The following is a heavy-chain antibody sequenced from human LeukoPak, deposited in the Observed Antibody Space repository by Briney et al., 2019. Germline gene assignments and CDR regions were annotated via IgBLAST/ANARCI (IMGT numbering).Heavy chain of an antibody. CDR3: ARRDYDILTAYYTRPFDY. V-gene: IGHV4-39*01. Sequence: SETLSLTCTVSGGSISSSSYYWGWIRQPPGKGLEWIGSIYYSGSTYYNPSLKSRVTISVDTSKNQFSLKLSSVTAADTAVYYCARRDYDILTAYYTRPFDYWGQGTLVTVSS. CDR1: GGSISSSSYY. D-gene: IGHD3-9*01. CDR2: IYYSGST. J-gene: IGHJ4*02.